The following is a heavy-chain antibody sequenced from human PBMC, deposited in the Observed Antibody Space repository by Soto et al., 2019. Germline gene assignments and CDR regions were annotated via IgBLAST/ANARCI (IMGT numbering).Heavy chain of an antibody. J-gene: IGHJ6*04. CDR3: VCGSCYHYYYCYGMDV. CDR2: ISGSGGST. V-gene: IGHV3-23*01. D-gene: IGHD2-2*01. CDR1: GFTFSSYA. Sequence: HPGGSLRLSCAASGFTFSSYAMSWVRQAPGKGLEWVSAISGSGGSTYYADSVKGRFTISRDNSKNTLYLQMNSLRAEDTAVYYFVCGSCYHYYYCYGMDVWGKGTTVTVSS.